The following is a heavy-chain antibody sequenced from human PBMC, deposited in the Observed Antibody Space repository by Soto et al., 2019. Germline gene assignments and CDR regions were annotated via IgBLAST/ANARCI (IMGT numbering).Heavy chain of an antibody. D-gene: IGHD3-10*01. CDR1: GGSFSGYY. CDR2: INHSGST. CDR3: ARGLRVRGVPYYYYYMDV. V-gene: IGHV4-34*01. Sequence: LSETLSLTCAVYGGSFSGYYWSWIRQPPGKGLEWIGEINHSGSTNYNPSLKSRVTISVDTSKNQFSLKLSSVTAADTAVYYCARGLRVRGVPYYYYYMDVWGKGTTVTVS. J-gene: IGHJ6*03.